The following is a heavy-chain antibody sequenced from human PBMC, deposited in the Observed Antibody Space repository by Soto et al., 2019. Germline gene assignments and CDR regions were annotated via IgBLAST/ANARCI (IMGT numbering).Heavy chain of an antibody. V-gene: IGHV3-15*07. J-gene: IGHJ4*02. CDR3: TTARDSSGYYLSSEY. CDR1: GFTFSNGG. Sequence: GGSLRLSCAASGFTFSNGGMNWVRQAPGMGLEWVGRTKSQTDGETTDYAAPVKDRFHISRDDSKNTLYLQMNSLKTENTAVYYCTTARDSSGYYLSSEYWGQGNLVTVSS. D-gene: IGHD3-22*01. CDR2: TKSQTDGETT.